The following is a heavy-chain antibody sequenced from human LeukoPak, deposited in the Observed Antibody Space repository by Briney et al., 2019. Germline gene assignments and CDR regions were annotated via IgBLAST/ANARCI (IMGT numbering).Heavy chain of an antibody. V-gene: IGHV3-23*01. Sequence: TGGSLRLSCAPSGFTFSGYAMSWIRHAPGKGREWVSTIGSDSSYTYYTDSVKGRFTNSRDNSKNTVYLQMNSLRVDDTAGYYCADPGAQADFWGLGTLVTVSS. D-gene: IGHD7-27*01. CDR2: IGSDSSYT. J-gene: IGHJ4*02. CDR1: GFTFSGYA. CDR3: ADPGAQADF.